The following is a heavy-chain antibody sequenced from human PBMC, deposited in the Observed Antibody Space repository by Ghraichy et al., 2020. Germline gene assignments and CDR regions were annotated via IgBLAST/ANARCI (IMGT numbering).Heavy chain of an antibody. CDR1: RFTFKTYG. CDR2: ISHDGSNK. V-gene: IGHV3-30*18. J-gene: IGHJ6*02. D-gene: IGHD6-19*01. CDR3: AKDGRGWYGPYEYGMDV. Sequence: GGSLRLSCAASRFTFKTYGMHWVRQAPGKGLEWVAFISHDGSNKDYADSVKGRFSISRDNSKNTLYLQMNRLRIEDTAVYYCAKDGRGWYGPYEYGMDVWGQGTTVTVSS.